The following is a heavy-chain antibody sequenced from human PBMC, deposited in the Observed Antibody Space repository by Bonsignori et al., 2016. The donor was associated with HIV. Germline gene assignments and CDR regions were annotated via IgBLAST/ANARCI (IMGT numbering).Heavy chain of an antibody. Sequence: QVQLVESGGGVVQPGGSLRLSCVASGFSFSSYGMHWVRQAPGKGLEWVAFIRYDGTKKYYADSVKGRFTISRDNSKNTLYLQMNSLRADDTAMYYCAKGGDYFDSWGQGTLITVS. J-gene: IGHJ4*02. CDR2: IRYDGTKK. V-gene: IGHV3-30*02. D-gene: IGHD3-10*01. CDR1: GFSFSSYG. CDR3: AKGGDYFDS.